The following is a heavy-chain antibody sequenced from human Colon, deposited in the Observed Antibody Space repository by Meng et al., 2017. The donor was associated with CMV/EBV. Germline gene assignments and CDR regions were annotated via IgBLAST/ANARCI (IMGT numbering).Heavy chain of an antibody. J-gene: IGHJ5*02. D-gene: IGHD3-22*01. CDR3: ARGGDSRGGAWFDP. CDR1: GDSITSGSYY. Sequence: SETLSLTCTVSGDSITSGSYYWTWIRQPPGKGLEWIGYIYYSGRPYYDPSLRSRLLISLDSSKNQFSLKLTSVTAADTAVYYCARGGDSRGGAWFDPWGQGTLVTVSS. CDR2: IYYSGRP. V-gene: IGHV4-30-4*08.